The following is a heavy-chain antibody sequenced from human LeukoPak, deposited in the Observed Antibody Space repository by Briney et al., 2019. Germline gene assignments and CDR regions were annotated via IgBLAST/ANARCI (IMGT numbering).Heavy chain of an antibody. CDR1: GYSFTSYW. V-gene: IGHV5-51*01. CDR3: ARQADLDTAMGDY. D-gene: IGHD5-18*01. Sequence: GESLKLSCKGSGYSFTSYWIGWVRQMPGKGLEWMGIIYPGDSDTRYSPSFQGQVTISADKSISTAYLQWSSLKASDTAMYYCARQADLDTAMGDYWGQGTLVTVSS. J-gene: IGHJ4*02. CDR2: IYPGDSDT.